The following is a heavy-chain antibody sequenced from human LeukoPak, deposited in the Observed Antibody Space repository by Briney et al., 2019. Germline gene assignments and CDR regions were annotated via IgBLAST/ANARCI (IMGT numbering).Heavy chain of an antibody. J-gene: IGHJ4*02. D-gene: IGHD3-10*01. V-gene: IGHV4-59*08. CDR2: IYYSGST. CDR1: GGSISSYY. Sequence: SETLSLTCTVSGGSISSYYWSWIRQPPGKGLEWIGYIYYSGSTNYNPSLKSRVTISVDTSKNQFSLKLSSVTAADTAVYYCARLTGLWFGELFFDYWGQGTLVTVSS. CDR3: ARLTGLWFGELFFDY.